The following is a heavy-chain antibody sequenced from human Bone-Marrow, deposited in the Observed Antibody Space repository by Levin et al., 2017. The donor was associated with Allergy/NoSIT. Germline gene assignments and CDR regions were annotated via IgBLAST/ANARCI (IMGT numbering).Heavy chain of an antibody. CDR3: ARDRDTAMVTD. D-gene: IGHD5-18*01. Sequence: GGSLRLSCAASGFTFSSYSMNWVRQAPGKGLEWVSYISSSSSTIYYADSVKGRFTISRDNAKNSLYLQMNSLRAEDTAVYYCARDRDTAMVTDWGQGTLVTVSS. V-gene: IGHV3-48*01. CDR1: GFTFSSYS. CDR2: ISSSSSTI. J-gene: IGHJ4*02.